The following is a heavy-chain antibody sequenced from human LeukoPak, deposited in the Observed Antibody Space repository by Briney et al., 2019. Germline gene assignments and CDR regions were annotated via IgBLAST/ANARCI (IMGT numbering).Heavy chain of an antibody. J-gene: IGHJ6*02. Sequence: GGSLRLSCAASGFTFSAYWMHWVRQAPGKGLLWVSRINSDGTSTNYADSVRGRFTISRDNAKTTLYLQMKGLRAEDTAVYYCARGLDYYAMDVWGQGTTVAVSS. CDR2: INSDGTST. CDR1: GFTFSAYW. CDR3: ARGLDYYAMDV. V-gene: IGHV3-74*01.